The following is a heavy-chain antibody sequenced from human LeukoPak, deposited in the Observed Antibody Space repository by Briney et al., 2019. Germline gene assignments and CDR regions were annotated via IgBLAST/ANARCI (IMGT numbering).Heavy chain of an antibody. CDR2: INHSGST. V-gene: IGHV4-34*01. J-gene: IGHJ6*02. Sequence: SETLSLTCAVYGGCFSGYYWSWIRQPPGKGLEWIGEINHSGSTNYNPSLKSRVTISVDTSKNQFSLKLSSVTAADTAVYYCARGGLISSIAARRPYGMDVWGQGTTVTVSS. CDR1: GGCFSGYY. D-gene: IGHD6-6*01. CDR3: ARGGLISSIAARRPYGMDV.